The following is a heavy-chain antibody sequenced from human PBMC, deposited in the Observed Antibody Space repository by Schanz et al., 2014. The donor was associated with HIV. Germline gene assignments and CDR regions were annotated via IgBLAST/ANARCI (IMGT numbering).Heavy chain of an antibody. CDR3: ARDQTTINYYYYALDV. D-gene: IGHD1-1*01. J-gene: IGHJ6*02. CDR2: IYSGGST. Sequence: QVQLVESGGGVVQPGRSLRLSCAASGFTFSNYGMFWVRQAPGKGLEWVSVIYSGGSTYYADSVRGRFNISRDNSKNTLYLQMNNLRREDTAVYFCARDQTTINYYYYALDVWGQGTTVTVTS. V-gene: IGHV3-NL1*01. CDR1: GFTFSNYG.